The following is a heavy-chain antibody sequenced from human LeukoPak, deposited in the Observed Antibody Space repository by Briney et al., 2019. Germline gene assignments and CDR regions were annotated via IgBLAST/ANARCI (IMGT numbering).Heavy chain of an antibody. CDR1: GFTFSTYW. J-gene: IGHJ4*02. V-gene: IGHV3-53*01. CDR2: IYDGGNT. CDR3: VGATRWLAYDY. Sequence: GGSLRLSCAASGFTFSTYWMSWVRQAPGKGLEWVSVIYDGGNTNYADSVKGRFTISRDTSKNTLFLQMNSLRAEDTGVYYCVGATRWLAYDYWGQGTLVTVSS. D-gene: IGHD6-19*01.